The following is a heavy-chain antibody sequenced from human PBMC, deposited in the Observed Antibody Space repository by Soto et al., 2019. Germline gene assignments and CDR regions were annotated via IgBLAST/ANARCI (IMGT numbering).Heavy chain of an antibody. CDR2: ISGSSNQGDTT. CDR3: AAAKLLPFEY. D-gene: IGHD2-15*01. CDR1: GFNFSDHY. J-gene: IGHJ4*02. V-gene: IGHV3-11*06. Sequence: GGSLRLSCAASGFNFSDHYMNWVRQAPGKGLEWVSYISGSSNQGDTTYYADSVKGRFTISRDNSKNTLYFQMSSLRPEDTAVYYCAAAKLLPFEYWGQGTQVTVS.